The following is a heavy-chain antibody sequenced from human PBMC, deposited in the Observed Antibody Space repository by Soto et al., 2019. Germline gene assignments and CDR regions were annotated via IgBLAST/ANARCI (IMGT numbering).Heavy chain of an antibody. D-gene: IGHD3-16*01. CDR2: IYYSGST. CDR3: ARAGGTGYYYYGMDV. V-gene: IGHV4-39*01. J-gene: IGHJ6*02. Sequence: NPSETLSLTCTVSGGSISSSSYYWGWIRQPPGKGLEWIGSIYYSGSTYYNPSLKSRVTISVDTSKNQFSLKLSSVTAADTAVYYCARAGGTGYYYYGMDVWGQGTTVTVSS. CDR1: GGSISSSSYY.